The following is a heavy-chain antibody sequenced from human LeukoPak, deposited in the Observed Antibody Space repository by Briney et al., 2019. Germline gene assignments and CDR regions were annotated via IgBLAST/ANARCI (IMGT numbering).Heavy chain of an antibody. CDR2: ILNGVTT. D-gene: IGHD3-3*01. J-gene: IGHJ4*02. CDR1: GDSVSSGGYY. V-gene: IGHV4-61*08. Sequence: SETLSLTCTVSGDSVSSGGYYWTWVRQPPGTGLEWIGYILNGVTTKYNPSLTSRVTISLDTSKNQFSLKVSSVTAAETAVYYCARVGNYEGYYWGQGTLVSVSS. CDR3: ARVGNYEGYY.